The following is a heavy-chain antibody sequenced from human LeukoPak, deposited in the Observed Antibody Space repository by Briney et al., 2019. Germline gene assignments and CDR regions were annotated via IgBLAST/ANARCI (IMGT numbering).Heavy chain of an antibody. Sequence: ETLSLTCTVSGGSISSYYWSWVRQAPGKGLEWVSSISSSSSYIYYADSVKGRFTISRDNAKNSLYLQMNSLRAEDTAVYYCARDPTFSYYDFWSGYYYFDYWGQGTLVTVSS. CDR3: ARDPTFSYYDFWSGYYYFDY. D-gene: IGHD3-3*01. CDR2: ISSSSSYI. V-gene: IGHV3-21*01. CDR1: GGSISSYY. J-gene: IGHJ4*02.